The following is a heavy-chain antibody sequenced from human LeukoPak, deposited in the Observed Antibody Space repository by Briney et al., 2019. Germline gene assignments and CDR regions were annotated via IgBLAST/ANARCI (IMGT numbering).Heavy chain of an antibody. CDR1: GDSIGSGSFC. Sequence: SQTLSLTCPVSGDSIGSGSFCWNWVRQPAGTGLEWIGRICASGSTDYNPSLKSRVTISVDTSKNQFSLKLSSVTAADTAVYYCARASYTSSWYWFDPWGQGTLVTVSS. J-gene: IGHJ5*02. V-gene: IGHV4-61*02. CDR2: ICASGST. CDR3: ARASYTSSWYWFDP. D-gene: IGHD6-13*01.